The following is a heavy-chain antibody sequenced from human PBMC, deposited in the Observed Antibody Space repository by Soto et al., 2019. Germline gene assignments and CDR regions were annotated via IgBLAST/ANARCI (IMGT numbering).Heavy chain of an antibody. V-gene: IGHV4-31*03. Sequence: QVQLQESGPGLVKPSQTLSLTCTVSGGSISSGGYYWSWIRQHPGKGLEWIGYIYYSGSTYYNPSLKSRVTISVDTSKNQFSLKLSSVTAADTAVYYCARSQYYGSGSYYYYYGMDVWGQGTTVTVSS. J-gene: IGHJ6*02. D-gene: IGHD3-10*01. CDR2: IYYSGST. CDR1: GGSISSGGYY. CDR3: ARSQYYGSGSYYYYYGMDV.